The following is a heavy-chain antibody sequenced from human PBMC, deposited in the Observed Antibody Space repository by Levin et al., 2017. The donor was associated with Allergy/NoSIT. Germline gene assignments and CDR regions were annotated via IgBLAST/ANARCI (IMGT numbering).Heavy chain of an antibody. D-gene: IGHD3-10*01. Sequence: KPGGSLRLSCAASGVTVKDNYMSWLRQAPGKGLEWLSYIDGSGTFTDYADSVKGRFTISRDNAKKSLYLQMSDLRTEDTAMYFCVRDKVGAFGSGGYYFDLWGQGSQVTVSS. CDR2: IDGSGTFT. V-gene: IGHV3-11*05. CDR1: GVTVKDNY. CDR3: VRDKVGAFGSGGYYFDL. J-gene: IGHJ4*02.